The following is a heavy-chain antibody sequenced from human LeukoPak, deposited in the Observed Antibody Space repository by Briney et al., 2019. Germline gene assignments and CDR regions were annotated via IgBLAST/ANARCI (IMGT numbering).Heavy chain of an antibody. CDR1: GFTFSSYG. CDR3: AKDFVRRSPGGFDP. Sequence: GGSLRLSCAASGFTFSSYGMHWVRQAPGKGLEWVAFIRYDGSNKYYADSVKGRFTISRDNSKNTLYLQMNSLRAEDTAVYYCAKDFVRRSPGGFDPWGQGTLVTVSS. J-gene: IGHJ5*02. V-gene: IGHV3-30*02. CDR2: IRYDGSNK. D-gene: IGHD3-10*01.